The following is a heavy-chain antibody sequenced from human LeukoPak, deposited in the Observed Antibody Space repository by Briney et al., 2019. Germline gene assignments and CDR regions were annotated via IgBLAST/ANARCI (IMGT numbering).Heavy chain of an antibody. CDR1: GFTFSGSA. Sequence: PGGSLRLSCAASGFTFSGSAMHWVRQASGKGLEWVGRIRSKANSYATAYAASVKGRFTISRDDSKNTAYLQMNSPKTEDTAVYYCTRPSYSGSYWYFDYWGQGTLVTVSS. CDR2: IRSKANSYAT. J-gene: IGHJ4*02. D-gene: IGHD1-26*01. V-gene: IGHV3-73*01. CDR3: TRPSYSGSYWYFDY.